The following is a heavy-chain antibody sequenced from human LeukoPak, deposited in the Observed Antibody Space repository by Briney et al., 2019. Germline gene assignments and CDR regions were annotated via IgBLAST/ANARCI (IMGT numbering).Heavy chain of an antibody. D-gene: IGHD3-22*01. V-gene: IGHV3-74*01. CDR3: ASPPYYYDSSGYYH. CDR1: GFTFSSHW. CDR2: INSDGSST. Sequence: GGSLRLSCAASGFTFSSHWMHWVRQAPGKGLVWVSRINSDGSSTSYADSVKDRFTISRDNAKNTLYLQMNSLRAEDTAVYYCASPPYYYDSSGYYHWGQGTLVTVSS. J-gene: IGHJ5*02.